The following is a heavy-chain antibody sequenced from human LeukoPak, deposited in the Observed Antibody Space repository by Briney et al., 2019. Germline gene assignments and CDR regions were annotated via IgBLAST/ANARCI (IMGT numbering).Heavy chain of an antibody. D-gene: IGHD2-2*01. V-gene: IGHV3-23*01. CDR3: AKDPYGTRYFDY. CDR2: LSGSGYNK. CDR1: GFTFSSHA. Sequence: GGSLRLSCAASGFTFSSHALSWIRQAPGKGLEWVSSLSGSGYNKYYADSVKGRFTISRDNSKNTVYLQMNSLRPEDTAVYYCAKDPYGTRYFDYWGQGTLGTVSS. J-gene: IGHJ4*02.